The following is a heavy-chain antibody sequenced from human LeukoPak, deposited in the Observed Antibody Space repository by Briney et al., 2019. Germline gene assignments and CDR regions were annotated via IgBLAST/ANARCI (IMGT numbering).Heavy chain of an antibody. D-gene: IGHD3-10*01. Sequence: PSGTLSLTCGASGGSISSSTWWSWVRQPPGRGLEWIGEIYHSGSTNYNPSLKSRVTISVDTSKNQFSLKLSSVTAADTAVYYCARHFSSRGGSFDYWGQGTLVTVSS. CDR2: IYHSGST. CDR1: GGSISSSTW. V-gene: IGHV4-4*02. J-gene: IGHJ4*02. CDR3: ARHFSSRGGSFDY.